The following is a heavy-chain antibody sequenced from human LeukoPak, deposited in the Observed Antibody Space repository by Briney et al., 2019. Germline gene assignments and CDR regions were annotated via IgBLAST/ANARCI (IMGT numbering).Heavy chain of an antibody. CDR2: INTDESRT. J-gene: IGHJ4*02. Sequence: PGGSLRLSCAASGFTFSDYWMHWVRQAPGKGLVWVSRINTDESRTSYTDSVEGRFTISRDNAKNTLYLQMNSLRVEDTAVYYCARGGDYGDFPDYWGQGTLVTVSS. D-gene: IGHD4-17*01. V-gene: IGHV3-74*01. CDR1: GFTFSDYW. CDR3: ARGGDYGDFPDY.